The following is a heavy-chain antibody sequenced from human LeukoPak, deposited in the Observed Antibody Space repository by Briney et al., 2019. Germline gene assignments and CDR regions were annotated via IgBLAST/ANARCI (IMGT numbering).Heavy chain of an antibody. CDR3: ARERSVAGEPVPSYYGMDV. J-gene: IGHJ6*04. CDR1: GFTSTIPS. V-gene: IGHV3-21*01. Sequence: RSLRPSCAASGFTSTIPSTNCDSHAPGEGLEWESSIRSSSSHISYANSVKGRFTISRGNAKNSLYLQMNSLRAEDTVVYYCARERSVAGEPVPSYYGMDVWGKGNTVTVSS. D-gene: IGHD6-19*01. CDR2: IRSSSSHI.